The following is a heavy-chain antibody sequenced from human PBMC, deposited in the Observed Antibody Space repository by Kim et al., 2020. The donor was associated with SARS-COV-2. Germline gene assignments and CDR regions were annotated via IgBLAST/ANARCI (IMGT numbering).Heavy chain of an antibody. J-gene: IGHJ5*02. CDR3: ARVVGAGSWFDP. D-gene: IGHD6-19*01. CDR1: GYNVTRYA. V-gene: IGHV7-4-1*02. CDR2: INTVTGSP. Sequence: ASVKVSCKASGYNVTRYAVTWVRQAPGQGLEWMGWINTVTGSPMYAQYFKGRFVFSLDTSVNTAYLQISGLEADDTALYYCARVVGAGSWFDPWGQGTLVTVSS.